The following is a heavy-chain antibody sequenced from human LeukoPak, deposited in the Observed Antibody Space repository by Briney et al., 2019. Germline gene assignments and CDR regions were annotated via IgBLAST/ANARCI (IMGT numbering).Heavy chain of an antibody. V-gene: IGHV3-53*01. CDR2: IYSGGST. CDR1: GFTVSSNY. D-gene: IGHD6-13*01. Sequence: GGSLRLSCAASGFTVSSNYMSWVRQAPGKGLGWVSVIYSGGSTYYADSVKGRFTISRDNSKNTLYLQMNSLRAEDTAAYYCARGSIAAAGTDFDYWGQGTLVTVSS. CDR3: ARGSIAAAGTDFDY. J-gene: IGHJ4*02.